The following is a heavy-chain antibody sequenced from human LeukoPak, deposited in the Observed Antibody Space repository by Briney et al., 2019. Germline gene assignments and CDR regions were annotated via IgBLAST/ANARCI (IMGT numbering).Heavy chain of an antibody. V-gene: IGHV3-30*02. J-gene: IGHJ4*02. CDR2: IGYDESNK. D-gene: IGHD2-15*01. CDR3: ARDRYCSGS. CDR1: GFTFSSYG. Sequence: GGSLRLSCAASGFTFSSYGMHWVRQAPGKGLEWVAFIGYDESNKYYADSVKGRFTISRDNSKNTLYLQMNSLRAEDTAVYYCARDRYCSGSWGQGTLVTVSS.